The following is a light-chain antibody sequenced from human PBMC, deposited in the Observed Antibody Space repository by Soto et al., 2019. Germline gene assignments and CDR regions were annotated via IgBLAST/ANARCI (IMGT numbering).Light chain of an antibody. CDR1: QSISSW. Sequence: IQMPQTPSTLSASVGDRVTITGRASQSISSWLAWYQQKPGKAPKLLIYKASRLESGVPSRSSGSGSGTEFTLTISSLQPDDFAAYYCQQYSSYPWAFGQGTKVAIK. CDR2: KAS. J-gene: IGKJ1*01. V-gene: IGKV1-5*03. CDR3: QQYSSYPWA.